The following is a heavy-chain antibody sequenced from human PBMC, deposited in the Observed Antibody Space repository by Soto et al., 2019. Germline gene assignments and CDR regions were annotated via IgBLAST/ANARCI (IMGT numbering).Heavy chain of an antibody. CDR2: ISSSSSYI. J-gene: IGHJ6*02. Sequence: GSLRLSCAASGFTFSSYSMNWVRQAPGKGLEWVSSISSSSSYIYYADSVKGRFTISRDNAKNSLYLQMNSLRAEDTAVYYCARATYYGSGSYYYGMDVWGQGTTVTVSS. CDR1: GFTFSSYS. CDR3: ARATYYGSGSYYYGMDV. D-gene: IGHD3-10*01. V-gene: IGHV3-21*01.